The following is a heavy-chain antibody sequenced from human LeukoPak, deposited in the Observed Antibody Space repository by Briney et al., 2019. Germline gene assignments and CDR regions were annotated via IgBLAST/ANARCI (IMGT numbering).Heavy chain of an antibody. V-gene: IGHV1-18*01. Sequence: GASVKVSCKASGYTFTSYGISWVRQAPGQGLEWMGWISAYNGNTNYAQKLQGRVTMTTDTSTSTAYMELSSLRSEDTAVYYCARRKKLLRHVYYFDYWGQGTLVTVSS. CDR2: ISAYNGNT. CDR1: GYTFTSYG. J-gene: IGHJ4*02. CDR3: ARRKKLLRHVYYFDY.